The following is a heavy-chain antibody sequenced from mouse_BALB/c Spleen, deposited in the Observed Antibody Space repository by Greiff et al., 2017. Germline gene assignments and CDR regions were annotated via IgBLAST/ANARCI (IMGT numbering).Heavy chain of an antibody. J-gene: IGHJ2*01. V-gene: IGHV3-2*02. Sequence: EVQLVESGPGLVKPSQSLSLTCTVTGYSITSDYAWNWIRQFPGNKLEWMGYISYSGSTSYNPSLKSRISITRDTSKNQFFLQLNSVTTEDTATYYCARGVRRREFDYWGQGTTLTVSS. D-gene: IGHD2-14*01. CDR2: ISYSGST. CDR3: ARGVRRREFDY. CDR1: GYSITSDYA.